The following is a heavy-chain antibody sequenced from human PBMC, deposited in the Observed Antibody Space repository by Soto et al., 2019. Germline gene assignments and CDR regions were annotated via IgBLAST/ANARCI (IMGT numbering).Heavy chain of an antibody. V-gene: IGHV3-30*18. J-gene: IGHJ4*02. CDR1: GFTFTNYG. CDR3: AKDGAPRYCSRSSCHPAGAY. D-gene: IGHD2-15*01. CDR2: ISYDGSNR. Sequence: PGGSLRLSCAGSGFTFTNYGLHWVRQAPGKGLELVAVISYDGSNRYYADSVKGRFTISRDNSKNMLYLQMDSLRAEDTAVYYCAKDGAPRYCSRSSCHPAGAYWGQGTLVTVSS.